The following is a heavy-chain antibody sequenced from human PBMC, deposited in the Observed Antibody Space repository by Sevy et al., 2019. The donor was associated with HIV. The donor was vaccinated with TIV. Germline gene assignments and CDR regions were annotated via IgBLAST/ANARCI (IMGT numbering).Heavy chain of an antibody. Sequence: GGFLRLSCSAFGFNFQTFGMHWVRQAPGKGPEWLAVISSDGINHNYAASVKGRFTIYRDNSKSLLFLQINSLTPNDTAVYFCTKESLRGTYIRGDFDHWGQGTLVTVSS. CDR2: ISSDGINH. J-gene: IGHJ4*02. CDR1: GFNFQTFG. CDR3: TKESLRGTYIRGDFDH. V-gene: IGHV3-30*18. D-gene: IGHD3-10*02.